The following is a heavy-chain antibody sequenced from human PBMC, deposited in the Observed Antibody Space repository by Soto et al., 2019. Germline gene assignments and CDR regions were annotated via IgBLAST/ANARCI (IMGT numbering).Heavy chain of an antibody. CDR3: ARHQVLRYFDWSTSYGMDV. J-gene: IGHJ6*02. CDR2: IYPGDSYT. CDR1: GYSFTSCW. Sequence: GESLKISCKGSGYSFTSCWIGWGRQMPGKFLEWLGIIYPGDSYTRYSPSFQGQVTISADKSISTAYLQWSSLKASDTDMYYCARHQVLRYFDWSTSYGMDVWGQGTTVTVSS. D-gene: IGHD3-9*01. V-gene: IGHV5-51*01.